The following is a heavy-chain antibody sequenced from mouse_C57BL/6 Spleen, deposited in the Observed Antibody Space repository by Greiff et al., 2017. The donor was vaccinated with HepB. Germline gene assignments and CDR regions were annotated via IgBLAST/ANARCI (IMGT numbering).Heavy chain of an antibody. CDR1: GFTFSDYG. CDR2: ISSGSSTI. J-gene: IGHJ1*03. CDR3: ARSHYGNYEDWYFDV. Sequence: DVHLVESGGGLVKPGGSLKLSCAASGFTFSDYGMHWVRQAPEKGLEWVAYISSGSSTIYYADTVKGRFTISRDNAKNTLFLQRTSLRSEDTAMYYCARSHYGNYEDWYFDVWGTGTTVTVSS. D-gene: IGHD2-1*01. V-gene: IGHV5-17*01.